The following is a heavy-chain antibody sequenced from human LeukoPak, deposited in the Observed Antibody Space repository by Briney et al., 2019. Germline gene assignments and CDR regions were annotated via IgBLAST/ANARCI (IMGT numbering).Heavy chain of an antibody. V-gene: IGHV4-59*08. CDR2: IYYSGST. J-gene: IGHJ4*02. D-gene: IGHD6-19*01. CDR1: GGPISSYY. Sequence: SETLSLTCTVSGGPISSYYWSWIRQPPGKGLEWIGYIYYSGSTNYNPSLKSRVTISVDTSKNQFSLKLSSVTAADTAVYYCARHGGWHYFDYWGQGTLVTVSS. CDR3: ARHGGWHYFDY.